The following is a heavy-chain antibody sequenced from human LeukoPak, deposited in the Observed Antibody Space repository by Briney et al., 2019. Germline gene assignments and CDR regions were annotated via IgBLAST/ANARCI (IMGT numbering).Heavy chain of an antibody. D-gene: IGHD3-10*01. CDR1: GFTFNNYG. V-gene: IGHV3-30*02. CDR3: AKVLIWTYGSGNYYKGAFDI. CDR2: IRYDGRNK. Sequence: GGSLRLSCAASGFTFNNYGMHWVRQAPGKGLEWVAFIRYDGRNKYYADSVKGRFTISRDNSKNTLYLQMNSLRAEDTAVYYCAKVLIWTYGSGNYYKGAFDIWGQGTMVTVFS. J-gene: IGHJ3*02.